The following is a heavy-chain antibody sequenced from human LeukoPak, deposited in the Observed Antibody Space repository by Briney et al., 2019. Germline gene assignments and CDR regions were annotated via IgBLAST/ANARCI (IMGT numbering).Heavy chain of an antibody. J-gene: IGHJ4*02. D-gene: IGHD1-26*01. CDR3: ARAATHIVGATSFDY. Sequence: GASAKVSCKASGYTFTSYYMHWVRQAPGQGLEWMAIINPSGGSTTYAQRFQGRVTVTRDTSTSTVYMEVSSLRSEDTAVYYCARAATHIVGATSFDYWGEGTLVTVSS. CDR1: GYTFTSYY. V-gene: IGHV1-46*01. CDR2: INPSGGST.